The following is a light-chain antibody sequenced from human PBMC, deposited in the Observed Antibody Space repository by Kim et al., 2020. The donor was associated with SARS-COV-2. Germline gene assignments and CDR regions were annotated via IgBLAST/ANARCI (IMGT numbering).Light chain of an antibody. J-gene: IGLJ2*01. V-gene: IGLV3-1*01. Sequence: SYELTQPPSVSVSPGQTASITCSGDKLGDKYACWYQQKPGQSPVLVIYQDSKRPSGIPERFSGSNSGNTATLTISGTQAMDEADYYCQAWDSSTGGHVVFGGGTQLTVL. CDR3: QAWDSSTGGHVV. CDR1: KLGDKY. CDR2: QDS.